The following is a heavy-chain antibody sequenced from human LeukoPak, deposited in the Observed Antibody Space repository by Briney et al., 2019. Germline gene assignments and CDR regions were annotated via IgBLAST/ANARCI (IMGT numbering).Heavy chain of an antibody. CDR3: ARWMFYAISGFDY. CDR1: GASITGSHDY. V-gene: IGHV4-39*07. D-gene: IGHD2-8*01. Sequence: SETLSLTCTVSGASITGSHDYWAWIRQPPGKGLEWIGRIYSSGGTHYNPSLESRLTISVDTSKNQFSLKLSSVTAADTAVYYCARWMFYAISGFDYWGQGTLVTVSS. J-gene: IGHJ4*02. CDR2: IYSSGGT.